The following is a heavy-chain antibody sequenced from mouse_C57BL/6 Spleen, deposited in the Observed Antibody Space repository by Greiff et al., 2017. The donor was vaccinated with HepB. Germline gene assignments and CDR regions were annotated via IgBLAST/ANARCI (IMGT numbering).Heavy chain of an antibody. CDR2: INPSNGGT. J-gene: IGHJ4*01. D-gene: IGHD1-1*01. Sequence: QVQLQQPGTELVKPGASVKLSCKASGYTFTSYWMHWVKQRPGQGLEWIGNINPSNGGTNYNEKFKSKATLTVDRSSSTAYMQLSSLTSEDSAVYYCARSKNLAISYGSSPYYAMDYWGQGTSVTVSS. CDR3: ARSKNLAISYGSSPYYAMDY. V-gene: IGHV1-53*01. CDR1: GYTFTSYW.